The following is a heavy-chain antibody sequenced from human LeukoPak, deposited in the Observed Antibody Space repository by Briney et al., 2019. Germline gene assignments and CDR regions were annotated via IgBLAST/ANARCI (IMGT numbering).Heavy chain of an antibody. CDR3: ARDLGTSGWYTFDF. CDR1: GDSVSSNNGA. J-gene: IGHJ4*02. V-gene: IGHV6-1*01. Sequence: SQTLSLTCAISGDSVSSNNGAWNWLRQSPSRGLEWLGRTYYRSKWYNDYAEFIQGRITINPDTSKNQFSLQLNSVTPEDTAVYYCARDLGTSGWYTFDFWGQGTLVTVSS. D-gene: IGHD6-19*01. CDR2: TYYRSKWYN.